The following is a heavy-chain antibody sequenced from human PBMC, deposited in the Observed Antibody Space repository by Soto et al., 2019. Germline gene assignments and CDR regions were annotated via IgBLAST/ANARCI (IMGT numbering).Heavy chain of an antibody. D-gene: IGHD3-10*01. J-gene: IGHJ6*02. CDR3: AVAMVREILIFESSGMHV. Sequence: QVHLVQSGAEVKKPGSSVKVSCKTSGGSFNNYAVSWVRQAPGQGLEWMGGIIPNFDTPNYAQKFQDRVTIIADESTSTVCMELRSLRSNDTAVYYCAVAMVREILIFESSGMHVWGQGTTVIVS. V-gene: IGHV1-69*01. CDR1: GGSFNNYA. CDR2: IIPNFDTP.